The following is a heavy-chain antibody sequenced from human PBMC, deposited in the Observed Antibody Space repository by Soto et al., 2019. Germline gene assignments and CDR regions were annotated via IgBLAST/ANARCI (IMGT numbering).Heavy chain of an antibody. D-gene: IGHD3-22*01. CDR2: IYYSGST. CDR1: GGTISSYY. J-gene: IGHJ6*02. Sequence: SETLSLTSTVFGGTISSYYWSWIRQPPRKGLEWIGYIYYSGSTNYNPSLKSRVTISVDTSKNQFSLKLTSVTAADTADYYCARTSYYDSTGYYNMDVWGQGTTVTVSS. CDR3: ARTSYYDSTGYYNMDV. V-gene: IGHV4-59*12.